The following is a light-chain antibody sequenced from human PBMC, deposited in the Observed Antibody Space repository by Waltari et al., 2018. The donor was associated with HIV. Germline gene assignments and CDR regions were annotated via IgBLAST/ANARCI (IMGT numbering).Light chain of an antibody. Sequence: QSVLRQPPSASGIPGQRVTISCSGSRSNIGSNNVNWYQQLPGTAPKLLIYSNNRRPSGVPDRFSGSKSGTSASLSISGLQSEDEADYYCSAWDDNVNALFGGGTKLTVL. V-gene: IGLV1-44*01. CDR1: RSNIGSNN. CDR2: SNN. CDR3: SAWDDNVNAL. J-gene: IGLJ2*01.